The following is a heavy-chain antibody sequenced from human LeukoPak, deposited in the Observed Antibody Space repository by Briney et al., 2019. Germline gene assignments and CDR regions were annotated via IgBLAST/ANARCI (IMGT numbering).Heavy chain of an antibody. CDR2: ISGSGGST. Sequence: GGSLRLSCAASGFTVSSNYMSWVRQAPGKGLEWVSAISGSGGSTYYADSVKGRFTISRDNSKNTLYLQMNSLRAEDTAVYYCAKWVRYCSSTSCRYNDYWGQGTLVTVSS. CDR1: GFTVSSNY. CDR3: AKWVRYCSSTSCRYNDY. V-gene: IGHV3-23*01. J-gene: IGHJ4*02. D-gene: IGHD2-2*01.